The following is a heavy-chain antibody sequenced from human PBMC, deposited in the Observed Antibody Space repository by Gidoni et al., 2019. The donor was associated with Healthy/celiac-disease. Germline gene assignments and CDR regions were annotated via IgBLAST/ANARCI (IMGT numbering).Heavy chain of an antibody. D-gene: IGHD2-15*01. CDR1: GFTFSSYA. V-gene: IGHV3-23*01. J-gene: IGHJ4*02. Sequence: EVQLLESGGGLVQPGGSLRLSCAASGFTFSSYAMSWVRQAPGKGLEWVSAISGSGGSTYYADSVKGRFTISRDNSKNTLYLQMNSLRAEDTAVYYCAKEGGGYCSGGSCPFDYWGQGTLVTVSS. CDR2: ISGSGGST. CDR3: AKEGGGYCSGGSCPFDY.